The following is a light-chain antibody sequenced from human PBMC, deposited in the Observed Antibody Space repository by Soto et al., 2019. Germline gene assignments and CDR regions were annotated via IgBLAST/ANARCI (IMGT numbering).Light chain of an antibody. CDR1: QDITND. Sequence: DIQMPQSPSYLSASVGDRVTITCQASQDITNDLNWYQQKPGKAPKVLIYEASNLETGVPSRFSGSESGTDFTFTISSLQPEDSAAYFCQQYDNVPLTFGGGTKVEIK. CDR3: QQYDNVPLT. CDR2: EAS. V-gene: IGKV1-33*01. J-gene: IGKJ4*01.